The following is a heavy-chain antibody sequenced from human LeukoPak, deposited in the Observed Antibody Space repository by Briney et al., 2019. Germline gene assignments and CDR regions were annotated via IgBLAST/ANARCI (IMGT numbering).Heavy chain of an antibody. CDR3: ARGASRSFDY. V-gene: IGHV1-8*01. CDR2: MNANSGNT. CDR1: GYTFTSYD. J-gene: IGHJ4*02. Sequence: ASVKVSCKASGYTFTSYDISWVRQATGQGLEWMGWMNANSGNTGYAQKFQGRVTMTRSTSISTAYMELSSLRSDDTAVYYCARGASRSFDYWGQGTLVTVSS.